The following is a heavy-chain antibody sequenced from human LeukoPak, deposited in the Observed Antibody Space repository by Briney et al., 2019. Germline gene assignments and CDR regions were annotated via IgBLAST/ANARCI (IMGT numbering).Heavy chain of an antibody. J-gene: IGHJ4*02. CDR1: GLTFSTSG. V-gene: IGHV3-21*06. CDR3: ATETNGRHYDY. Sequence: GGSLRLSCTASGLTFSTSGFNWVRQAPGEGLEWVASIGPTGSDRYHADSIKGRFTISRDNANNSLYLQMNSLRAEDTAVYYCATETNGRHYDYWGEGTLLTVSS. CDR2: IGPTGSDR. D-gene: IGHD1-14*01.